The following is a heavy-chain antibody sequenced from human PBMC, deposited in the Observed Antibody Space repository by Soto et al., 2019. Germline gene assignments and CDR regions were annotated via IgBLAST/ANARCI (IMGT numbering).Heavy chain of an antibody. D-gene: IGHD3-3*01. CDR3: ASPTSSDFWSGYGAFDI. CDR1: GFTFSSYW. V-gene: IGHV3-74*01. J-gene: IGHJ3*02. CDR2: INSDGSST. Sequence: EVQLVESGGGLVQPGGSLRLSCAASGFTFSSYWMHWVRQAPGKGLVWVSRINSDGSSTSYADSVKGRFTISRDNAKNTLYLQMNSLRAEDTAVYYCASPTSSDFWSGYGAFDIWGQGTMVTVSS.